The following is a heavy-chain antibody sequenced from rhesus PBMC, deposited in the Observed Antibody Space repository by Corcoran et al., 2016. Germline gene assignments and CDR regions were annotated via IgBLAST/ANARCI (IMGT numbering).Heavy chain of an antibody. CDR3: TTDRVVNSYSYGFGAFDF. CDR1: GFTFSNSW. D-gene: IGHD5-36*02. Sequence: EVQLVESGAGLVQPGGSLRLSCAASGFTFSNSWMSWVRQAPGKGLEWVARIKRKADGETADYASTVKCRFRILRGDSRNTLYLQMNNLKTEDTAVYYCTTDRVVNSYSYGFGAFDFWGQGLRVTVSS. J-gene: IGHJ3*01. V-gene: IGHV3-30*02. CDR2: IKRKADGETA.